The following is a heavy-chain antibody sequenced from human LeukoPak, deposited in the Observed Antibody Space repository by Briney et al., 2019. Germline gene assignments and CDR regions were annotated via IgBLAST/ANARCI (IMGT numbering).Heavy chain of an antibody. CDR1: GFSLNTGGMC. D-gene: IGHD4-17*01. CDR3: ARSDTVTIFDY. J-gene: IGHJ4*02. CDR2: IDWSDNK. Sequence: SGPALVNPTQTLTLTCTFSGFSLNTGGMCVHWIRQPLGKAPEWLGRIDWSDNKYYNSSLRTRLSVSKDTSTNQVVLTMANMDPLDTATYYCARSDTVTIFDYWGQGILVTVSS. V-gene: IGHV2-70*11.